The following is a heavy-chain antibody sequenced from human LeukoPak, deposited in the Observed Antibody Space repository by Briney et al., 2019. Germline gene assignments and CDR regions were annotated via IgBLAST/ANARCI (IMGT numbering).Heavy chain of an antibody. CDR3: ASHGIAAAGTDY. D-gene: IGHD6-13*01. V-gene: IGHV4-39*01. CDR1: CGSISSSSYY. J-gene: IGHJ4*02. CDR2: IYYSGST. Sequence: SETLSLTCTVSCGSISSSSYYWGWIRQPPGKGLEWIGSIYYSGSTYYNPSLKSRVTISVDTSKNQFSLKLSSVTAADTAVYYCASHGIAAAGTDYWGQGTLVTVSS.